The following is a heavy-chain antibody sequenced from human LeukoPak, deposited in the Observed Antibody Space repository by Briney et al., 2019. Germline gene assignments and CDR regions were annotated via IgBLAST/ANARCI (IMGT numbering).Heavy chain of an antibody. CDR2: IIPIFGTA. Sequence: SVKVSCKASGGTFSSYAIGWVRQAPGQGLEWMGRIIPIFGTANYAQKFQGRVTITTDESTSTAYMELSSLRSEDTAVYYCARDPNGYDSSGYQGYWGQGTLVTVSS. V-gene: IGHV1-69*05. CDR3: ARDPNGYDSSGYQGY. J-gene: IGHJ4*02. D-gene: IGHD3-22*01. CDR1: GGTFSSYA.